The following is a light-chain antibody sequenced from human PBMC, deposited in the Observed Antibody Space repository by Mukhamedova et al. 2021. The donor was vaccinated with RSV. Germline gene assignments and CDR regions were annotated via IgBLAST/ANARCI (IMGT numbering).Light chain of an antibody. CDR2: HAS. V-gene: IGKV3-20*01. Sequence: RASQSLTNNYLAWYQQKSGQAPRLLVYHASSRATDIPDRFSDSGSGTDFTLTITRLEPEDFAVYYCQQYHSSPRTFGQGTKVDI. CDR1: QSLTNNY. CDR3: QQYHSSPRT. J-gene: IGKJ1*01.